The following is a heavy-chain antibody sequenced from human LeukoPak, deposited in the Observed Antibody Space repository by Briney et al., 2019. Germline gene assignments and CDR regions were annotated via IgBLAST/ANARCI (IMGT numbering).Heavy chain of an antibody. D-gene: IGHD1-26*01. CDR1: GASISGSSGYY. J-gene: IGHJ4*02. V-gene: IGHV4-39*01. CDR2: IHYSGTA. CDR3: ARQSVGTASIYYFAY. Sequence: NASETLSLTCTVSGASISGSSGYYWGWIRQPPGKGLEWISSIHYSGTAHYNPFVKSRVSIFLDMSKNQFSLNLNSVTAADTAVHYCARQSVGTASIYYFAYWGQGILVTVSS.